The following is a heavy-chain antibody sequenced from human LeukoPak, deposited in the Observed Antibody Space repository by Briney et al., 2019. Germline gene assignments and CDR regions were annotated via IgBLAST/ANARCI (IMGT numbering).Heavy chain of an antibody. CDR3: AREDTVPAAGFDY. V-gene: IGHV3-30*02. CDR2: IRYDGTNK. J-gene: IGHJ4*02. Sequence: GGSLRLSCAASGFTFSSYGMHWVRQAPGKGLEWVAFIRYDGTNKYYADSVKGRFTVSRDNSKNTLYLQMNSLRAEDTAVYYCAREDTVPAAGFDYWGQGTLVTVSS. D-gene: IGHD2-2*01. CDR1: GFTFSSYG.